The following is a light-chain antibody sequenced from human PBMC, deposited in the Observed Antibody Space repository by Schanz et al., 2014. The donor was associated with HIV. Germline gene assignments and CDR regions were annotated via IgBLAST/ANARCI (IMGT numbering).Light chain of an antibody. CDR2: EVS. J-gene: IGLJ2*01. CDR3: SSYGGKNNLV. V-gene: IGLV2-8*01. Sequence: QSALTQPASVSGSPGQSITISCTGTSSDVGGYNYVSWYQQHPGKAPKLMIYEVSERPSAVPDRFSGSKSGNTASLTVSGLQPEDEADYYCSSYGGKNNLVFGGGTKLTVL. CDR1: SSDVGGYNY.